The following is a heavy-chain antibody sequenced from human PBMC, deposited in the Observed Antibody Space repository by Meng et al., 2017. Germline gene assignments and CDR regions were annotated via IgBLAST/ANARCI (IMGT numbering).Heavy chain of an antibody. CDR2: TFYRSKWYK. CDR1: GDSVSSNSVA. Sequence: QVQLQPSGPGLVQPSQTLSLTCAISGDSVSSNSVAWHWIRQSPSRGLEWLGRTFYRSKWYKDFALSLKSRITINPDTSKNQFSLQLNSVTPEDTAVYYCARGLGNAFDIWGQGTLVTVSS. J-gene: IGHJ3*02. V-gene: IGHV6-1*01. CDR3: ARGLGNAFDI.